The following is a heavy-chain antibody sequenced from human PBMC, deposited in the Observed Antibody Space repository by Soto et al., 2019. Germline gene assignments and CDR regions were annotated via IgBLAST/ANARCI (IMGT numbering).Heavy chain of an antibody. V-gene: IGHV3-23*01. CDR1: GFTFSTYA. CDR3: AKDPYYGSGSHPPDY. CDR2: ISGSGGST. Sequence: EVQLLESGGGLVQPGGSLRLSCAASGFTFSTYAMSWVRQAPGKGLEWVSGISGSGGSTYYADSVKGRFTISRDNSKNTLYLQMNSLRAEDTAVYYCAKDPYYGSGSHPPDYWGQGTLVTVSS. D-gene: IGHD3-10*01. J-gene: IGHJ4*02.